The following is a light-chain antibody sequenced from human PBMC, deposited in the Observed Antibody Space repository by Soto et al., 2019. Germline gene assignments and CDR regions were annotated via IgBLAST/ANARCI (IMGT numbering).Light chain of an antibody. J-gene: IGLJ1*01. CDR1: SSDVGGYNY. Sequence: QSVLTHPRSVSRSPGHSVTISCTGTSSDVGGYNYVSCYQQHQGKANKLMIYDVNKRPSGVPDRFSGSKSDKTAYMTISGLQAEDEADYYCCSYVGSYTYVFGTGTKSPS. CDR3: CSYVGSYTYV. V-gene: IGLV2-11*01. CDR2: DVN.